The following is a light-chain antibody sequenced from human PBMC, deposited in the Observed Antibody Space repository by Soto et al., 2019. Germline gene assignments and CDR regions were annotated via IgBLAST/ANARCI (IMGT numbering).Light chain of an antibody. CDR3: QQYDNWPWT. CDR1: QSVSSN. J-gene: IGKJ1*01. CDR2: GAS. V-gene: IGKV3-15*01. Sequence: EIVMTQSPVTLSVSPGERVTVSCRASQSVSSNLAWYQQKPGQAPRLLIYGASRRATGFPARFSGSGSGTDFTLTISSLQSEDFAVYYCQQYDNWPWTFGQGTKVDIK.